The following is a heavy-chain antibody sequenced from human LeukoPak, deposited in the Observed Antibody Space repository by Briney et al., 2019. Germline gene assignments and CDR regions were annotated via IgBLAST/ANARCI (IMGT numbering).Heavy chain of an antibody. Sequence: ASVKVSCKASGGTFSTYAISWVRQAPGQGLEWMGGIIPIFGTANYAQKFQGRVTIIADESTSTAYMELSSLRSEDTAVYYCARDSEGYYESIGYYRYYFDYWGQGTLVTVSS. J-gene: IGHJ4*02. CDR1: GGTFSTYA. V-gene: IGHV1-69*13. CDR3: ARDSEGYYESIGYYRYYFDY. CDR2: IIPIFGTA. D-gene: IGHD3-22*01.